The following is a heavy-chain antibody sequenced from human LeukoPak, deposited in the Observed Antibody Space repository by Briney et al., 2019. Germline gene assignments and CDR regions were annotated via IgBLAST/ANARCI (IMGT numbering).Heavy chain of an antibody. CDR1: DGSFSGCY. V-gene: IGHV4-34*01. CDR2: INHSGST. J-gene: IGHJ4*02. D-gene: IGHD6-6*01. CDR3: ASRMENSSNDY. Sequence: ASETLSLTCAVYDGSFSGCYWSWIRQSPGKGLEWIGEINHSGSTNYNPSLKSRVTISVDTSKNQFSLKLSSVTAADTAVYYCASRMENSSNDYWGQGTLVTVSS.